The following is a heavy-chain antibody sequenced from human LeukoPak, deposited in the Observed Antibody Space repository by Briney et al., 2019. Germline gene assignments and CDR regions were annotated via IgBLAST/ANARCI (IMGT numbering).Heavy chain of an antibody. CDR3: AKALDTYGYMRFDY. D-gene: IGHD5-18*01. CDR1: GFTFSNYA. J-gene: IGHJ4*02. CDR2: ISGSAGST. Sequence: HAGGSLRLSCIASGFTFSNYAMSWVRQAPGKGLEWVSSISGSAGSTYYADSVKGRFTISRDKATNTLFLQMSSLRAEDSAIYYCAKALDTYGYMRFDYWGQGTLVTVPS. V-gene: IGHV3-23*01.